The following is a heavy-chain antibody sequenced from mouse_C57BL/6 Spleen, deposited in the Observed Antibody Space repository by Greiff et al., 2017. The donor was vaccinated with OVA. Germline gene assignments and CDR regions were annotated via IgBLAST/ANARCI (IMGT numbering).Heavy chain of an antibody. Sequence: VVEPGASVKISCKASGYTFTDYYMNWVKQSHGKSLEWIGDINPNNGGTSYNQKFKGKATLTVDKSSSTAYMELRSLTSEDSAVYYCARSPGYGDAMDDWGQGTSVTVSS. CDR2: INPNNGGT. J-gene: IGHJ4*01. V-gene: IGHV1-26*01. D-gene: IGHD3-1*01. CDR1: GYTFTDYY. CDR3: ARSPGYGDAMDD.